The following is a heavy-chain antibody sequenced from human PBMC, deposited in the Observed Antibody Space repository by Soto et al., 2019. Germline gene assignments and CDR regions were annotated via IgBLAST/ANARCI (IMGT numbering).Heavy chain of an antibody. J-gene: IGHJ6*02. V-gene: IGHV3-30-3*01. CDR2: ISYDGSNK. CDR1: EFTFSSYA. Sequence: QVQLVESGGGVVQPGRSLRLSCAASEFTFSSYAMHWVRQAPGKGLEWVAVISYDGSNKYYADSVKGRFTISRDNSKNTLYLQMNSLRAEDTAVYYCARVTPQSIGSSWHYYYYGMDVWGQGTTVTVSS. D-gene: IGHD6-13*01. CDR3: ARVTPQSIGSSWHYYYYGMDV.